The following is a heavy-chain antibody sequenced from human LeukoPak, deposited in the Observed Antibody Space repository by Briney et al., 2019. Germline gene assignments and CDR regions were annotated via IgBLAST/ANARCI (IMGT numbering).Heavy chain of an antibody. CDR2: INPSGGDT. J-gene: IGHJ4*02. D-gene: IGHD6-13*01. Sequence: ASVKVSCKASGYTFTDYYIHWVRQAPGQGPEWMGWINPSGGDTKYAQKFQGRVTMTRDTSISTAYMELSRLSSVTAADTAVYYCARMGDSSSWSFDYWGQGTLVTVSS. V-gene: IGHV1-2*02. CDR3: ARMGDSSSWSFDY. CDR1: GYTFTDYY.